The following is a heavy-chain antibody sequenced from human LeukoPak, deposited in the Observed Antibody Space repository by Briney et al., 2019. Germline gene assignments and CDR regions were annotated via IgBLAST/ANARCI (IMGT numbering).Heavy chain of an antibody. Sequence: GGSLRLSCAASGFTFSSYAMSWVRQAPGKGLEWVSSVSWNSASIGYADSVKGRFTISRDNAKNSLYLQMTGLRPEDTAFYYCARDVYDSSGSYFWYFDLWGRGTLVTVSS. J-gene: IGHJ2*01. CDR1: GFTFSSYA. V-gene: IGHV3-20*04. CDR2: VSWNSASI. D-gene: IGHD3-22*01. CDR3: ARDVYDSSGSYFWYFDL.